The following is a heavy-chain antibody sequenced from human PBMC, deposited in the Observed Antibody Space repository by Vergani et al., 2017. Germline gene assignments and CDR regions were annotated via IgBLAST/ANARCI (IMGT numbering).Heavy chain of an antibody. Sequence: QVQLVQSGAEVKKPGASVKVSCKASGYTFTSYGISWVRQAPGQGLEWMGWISAYNGNTNYAQKLQGRVTMTTDTSTSTAYMELRSLRSDDTAVYYCARGXWCSGGSCYKDEYCYYYYGMEVWGQGTTVTVSS. D-gene: IGHD2-15*01. CDR2: ISAYNGNT. J-gene: IGHJ6*02. CDR1: GYTFTSYG. CDR3: ARGXWCSGGSCYKDEYCYYYYGMEV. V-gene: IGHV1-18*04.